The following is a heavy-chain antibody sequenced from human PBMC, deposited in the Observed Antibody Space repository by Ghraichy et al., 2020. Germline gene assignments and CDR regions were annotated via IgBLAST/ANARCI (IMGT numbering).Heavy chain of an antibody. J-gene: IGHJ3*02. CDR3: ARLRGNAFDI. V-gene: IGHV4-39*01. D-gene: IGHD3-10*01. CDR2: IYYSGST. Sequence: TLSLTCTVSGGSISSSSYYWGWIRQPPGKGLEWIGSIYYSGSTYYNPSLKSRVTISVDTSKNQFSLKLSSVTAADTAVYYCARLRGNAFDIWGQGTMVTVSS. CDR1: GGSISSSSYY.